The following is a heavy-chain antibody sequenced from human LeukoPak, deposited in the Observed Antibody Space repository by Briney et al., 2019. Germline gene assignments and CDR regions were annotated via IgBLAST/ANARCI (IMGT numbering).Heavy chain of an antibody. CDR2: IYYSGST. CDR3: ARVRSYYDSSGMSPLYYYYMDV. Sequence: SETLSLTCTVSGGSISSSNYYWGWIRQPPGKGLEWIGSIYYSGSTYYNPSLKSRVTISVDTSKNQFSLKLSSVTAADTAVYYCARVRSYYDSSGMSPLYYYYMDVWGKGTTVTVSS. CDR1: GGSISSSNYY. J-gene: IGHJ6*03. D-gene: IGHD3-22*01. V-gene: IGHV4-39*07.